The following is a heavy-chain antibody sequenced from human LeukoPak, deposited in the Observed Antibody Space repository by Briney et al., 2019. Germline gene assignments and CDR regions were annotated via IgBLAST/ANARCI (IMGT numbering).Heavy chain of an antibody. D-gene: IGHD1-26*01. CDR3: ARDLSGSYSTDY. CDR2: ISYDGSKE. CDR1: GFTFSSYE. V-gene: IGHV3-30-3*01. J-gene: IGHJ4*02. Sequence: PGGSLRLSCAASGFTFSSYEMNWVRQAPGKGLEWVAVISYDGSKEYHADSVKGRFTISRDNSKNTLYLQMNSLRAEDTALYYCARDLSGSYSTDYWGQGTLVTVSS.